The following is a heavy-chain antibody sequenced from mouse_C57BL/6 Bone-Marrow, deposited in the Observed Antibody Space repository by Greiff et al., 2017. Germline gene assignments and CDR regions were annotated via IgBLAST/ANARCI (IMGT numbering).Heavy chain of an antibody. J-gene: IGHJ2*01. CDR2: INPYNGGT. D-gene: IGHD2-4*01. CDR3: ARYDYVYYFDY. Sequence: EVQLQESGPVLVKPGASVKMSCKASGYTFTDYYMNWVKQSHGKSLEWIGVINPYNGGTSYNQKFKGKATLTVDKSSSTAYMELNSLTSEDSAVYYCARYDYVYYFDYWGQGTTLIVSS. CDR1: GYTFTDYY. V-gene: IGHV1-19*01.